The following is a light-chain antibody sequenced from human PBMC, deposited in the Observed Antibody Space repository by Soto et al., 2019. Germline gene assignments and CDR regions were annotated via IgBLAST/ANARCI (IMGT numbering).Light chain of an antibody. Sequence: DIQMTQSPSTLSGSVGDRVTITCRASQTISSWLAWYQQKPGKAPKLLIYKASTLKSGVPSRFSGSGSGTEFTLTISSLQPDDFAVYFCQHYGSSLTFGGGTRVEI. CDR2: KAS. J-gene: IGKJ4*01. V-gene: IGKV1-5*03. CDR1: QTISSW. CDR3: QHYGSSLT.